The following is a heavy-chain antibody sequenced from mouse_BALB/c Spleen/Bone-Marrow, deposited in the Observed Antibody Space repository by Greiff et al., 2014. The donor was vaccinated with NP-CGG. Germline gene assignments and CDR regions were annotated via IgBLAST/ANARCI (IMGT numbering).Heavy chain of an antibody. CDR2: IYPGDGDT. CDR1: GYTFTSYW. CDR3: ARSEGNYAMDY. J-gene: IGHJ4*01. V-gene: IGHV1-87*01. Sequence: QVQLQQSGAELARPGASVKLSCKASGYTFTSYWMQWVKQRPGQGLEWIGAIYPGDGDTSYTQKFKGKATLTADKSSSTAYMQLSSLASEDSAVYYCARSEGNYAMDYWGQGTSVTVSS.